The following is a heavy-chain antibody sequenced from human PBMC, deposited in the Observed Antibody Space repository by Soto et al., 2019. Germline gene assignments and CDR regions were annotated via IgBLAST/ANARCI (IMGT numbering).Heavy chain of an antibody. CDR1: GGSIRSGGYY. D-gene: IGHD3-10*01. Sequence: KPSETLSLTCNVSGGSIRSGGYYWSWIRQHPGKGLEWIGYIYYSGSTYYNPSLKSRVTIPVDTSKNQFSLKLSSVTAADTAVYYCARESLRMVRGVLDWGQGTLVTVS. CDR2: IYYSGST. V-gene: IGHV4-31*03. CDR3: ARESLRMVRGVLD. J-gene: IGHJ4*02.